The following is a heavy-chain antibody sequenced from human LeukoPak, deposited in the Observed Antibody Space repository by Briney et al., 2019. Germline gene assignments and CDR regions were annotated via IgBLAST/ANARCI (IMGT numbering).Heavy chain of an antibody. V-gene: IGHV1-69*06. CDR1: GGTFSNYD. D-gene: IGHD6-19*01. J-gene: IGHJ4*02. CDR2: IIPIFGTS. Sequence: GASVKVSCKASGGTFSNYDISWVRQAPGQGLEWMGGIIPIFGTSNYAQKFQGRVTIIADKSTSTAYMELRSLRSDDTAVYYCARGYSSGWYDYWGQGTLVTVSS. CDR3: ARGYSSGWYDY.